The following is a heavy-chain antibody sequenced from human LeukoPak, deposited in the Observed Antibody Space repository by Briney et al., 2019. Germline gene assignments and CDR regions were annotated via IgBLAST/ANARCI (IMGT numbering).Heavy chain of an antibody. CDR1: GYTFTSYD. J-gene: IGHJ3*02. D-gene: IGHD3-3*01. CDR2: MNPNSGNT. Sequence: ASVKVSCKASGYTFTSYDINWVRQATGQGLEWMGWMNPNSGNTGYAQKFQGRVTMTRNTSISTAYMELSSLRSEDTAVYYCAKTRETEPYDFWSGYALGAFDIWGQGTMVTVSS. V-gene: IGHV1-8*01. CDR3: AKTRETEPYDFWSGYALGAFDI.